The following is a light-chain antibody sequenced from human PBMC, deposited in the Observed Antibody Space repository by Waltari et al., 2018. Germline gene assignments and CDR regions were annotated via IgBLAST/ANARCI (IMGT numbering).Light chain of an antibody. V-gene: IGLV3-9*01. CDR1: NIGSRN. CDR3: QVWDSSSNAV. CDR2: RDN. J-gene: IGLJ2*01. Sequence: SFDLTQPPSVSVAMGQTARLPCGGDNIGSRNVPWYQQKPGQAPILVIYRDNNRPSGIPERFSGSNSGNTATLSISRAQAGDEADYFCQVWDSSSNAVFGGGTKLTVL.